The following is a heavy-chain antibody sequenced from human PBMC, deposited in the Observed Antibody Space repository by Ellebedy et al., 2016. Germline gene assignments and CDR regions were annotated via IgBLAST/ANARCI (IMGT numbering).Heavy chain of an antibody. CDR1: GGPISSFY. V-gene: IGHV4-4*07. CDR2: IYVSGST. CDR3: ARDRSGSSSFDP. Sequence: SETLSLXXTVSGGPISSFYWAWIRQPAGKGLEWIGRIYVSGSTDYNPSLKSRLTMSVDTSKNQFSLRLSSVTAADTAVYYCARDRSGSSSFDPWGQGTLVTVSS. D-gene: IGHD3-10*01. J-gene: IGHJ5*02.